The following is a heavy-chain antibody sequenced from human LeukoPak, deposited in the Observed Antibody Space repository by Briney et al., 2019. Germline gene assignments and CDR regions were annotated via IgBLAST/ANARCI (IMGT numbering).Heavy chain of an antibody. J-gene: IGHJ4*02. CDR3: ARGVDDFWSGYSMYYFDY. V-gene: IGHV1-18*01. Sequence: ASVKVSCKASGYTFTSYGISWVRQAPGQGLEWMGWISAYNGNTNYAQKLPGRVTMTTDTSTSTAYMELRSLRSDNTAVYYCARGVDDFWSGYSMYYFDYWGQGTLVTVSS. CDR1: GYTFTSYG. D-gene: IGHD3-3*01. CDR2: ISAYNGNT.